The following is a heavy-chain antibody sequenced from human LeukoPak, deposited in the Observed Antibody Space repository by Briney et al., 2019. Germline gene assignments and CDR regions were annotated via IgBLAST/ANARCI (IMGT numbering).Heavy chain of an antibody. V-gene: IGHV4-34*01. D-gene: IGHD6-19*01. J-gene: IGHJ3*02. CDR1: DGSFSGYY. CDR2: IYYSGST. CDR3: ARPYSSGYRGAFDI. Sequence: SETLSLTCAVYDGSFSGYYWNWIRQPPGKGLEWIGSIYYSGSTYYNPSLKSRVTISVDTSKNQFSLKLSSVTAADTAVYYCARPYSSGYRGAFDIWGQGTMVTVSS.